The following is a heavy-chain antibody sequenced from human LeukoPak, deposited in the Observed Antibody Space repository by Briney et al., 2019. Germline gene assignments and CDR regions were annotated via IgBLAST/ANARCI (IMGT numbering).Heavy chain of an antibody. CDR2: LYTGGGT. CDR3: ARLRTQVGSTSQEGWFDP. D-gene: IGHD2-2*01. Sequence: GESLRLSCAASGIPFAANYMAWVRQAPGKGLEFVSVLYTGGGTDYLDSVKGRFTISRDNSKNTMYLQMNTLRPEDTAVYFCARLRTQVGSTSQEGWFDPWGQGTLVTVSS. V-gene: IGHV3-53*01. CDR1: GIPFAANY. J-gene: IGHJ5*02.